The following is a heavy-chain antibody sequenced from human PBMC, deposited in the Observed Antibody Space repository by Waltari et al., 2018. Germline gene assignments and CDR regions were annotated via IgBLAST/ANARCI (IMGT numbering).Heavy chain of an antibody. CDR3: ARDSGGADAL. J-gene: IGHJ4*02. V-gene: IGHV3-74*01. CDR2: INTDGRTT. CDR1: GFTFSSYW. D-gene: IGHD3-10*01. Sequence: EVQLVESGGDLVQPGGSLRLSCAASGFTFSSYWMHWVRQVPGKGLVGGSRINTDGRTTDYADSVKGRFTISRDNAKNTLYLQMNSLRGEDTAVYYCARDSGGADALWGQGILVTVSS.